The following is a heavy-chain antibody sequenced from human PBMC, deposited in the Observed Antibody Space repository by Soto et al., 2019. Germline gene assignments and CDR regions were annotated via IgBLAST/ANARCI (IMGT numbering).Heavy chain of an antibody. CDR3: ARDASSRYDILTGYYYYYYGMDV. Sequence: GGSLRLSCAASGFTFSDYYMSWIRQAPGKGLEWVSYISSSGSTIYYAYSVKGRFTISRDNAKNSLYLQMNSLRAEDTAVYYCARDASSRYDILTGYYYYYYGMDVWGQGTTVTISS. CDR1: GFTFSDYY. CDR2: ISSSGSTI. V-gene: IGHV3-11*01. J-gene: IGHJ6*02. D-gene: IGHD3-9*01.